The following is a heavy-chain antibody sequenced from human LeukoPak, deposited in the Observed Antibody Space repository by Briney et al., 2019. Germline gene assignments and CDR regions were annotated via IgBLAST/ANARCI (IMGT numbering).Heavy chain of an antibody. CDR3: ARDPLMDAFDI. V-gene: IGHV4-59*01. CDR1: GGSITTDY. J-gene: IGHJ3*02. Sequence: SETLSLTCSVSGGSITTDYWSWIRQPPGKGLEWIGYIYYSGTTNYNPSLKGRVTISRDTNKNQISLKLTSVLAADTAVYYCARDPLMDAFDIWGQGTRVTVSS. D-gene: IGHD2-8*01. CDR2: IYYSGTT.